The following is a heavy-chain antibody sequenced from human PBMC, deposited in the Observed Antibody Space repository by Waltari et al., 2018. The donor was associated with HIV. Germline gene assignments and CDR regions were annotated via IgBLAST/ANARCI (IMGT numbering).Heavy chain of an antibody. J-gene: IGHJ4*02. V-gene: IGHV3-30*04. CDR1: GFTHRHVV. D-gene: IGHD3-22*01. CDR2: QSESGQTE. Sequence: QVQLVESGGGVVQPGTYRRLSGAASGFTHRHVVIQLVRQAPGKGLELVAVQSESGQTEYYADSVRCRFTISRDNSKNTVYLHRSSLRASDTAVYYCATKGGGSGSFDYFDYWGQGTLLTVSS. CDR3: ATKGGGSGSFDYFDY.